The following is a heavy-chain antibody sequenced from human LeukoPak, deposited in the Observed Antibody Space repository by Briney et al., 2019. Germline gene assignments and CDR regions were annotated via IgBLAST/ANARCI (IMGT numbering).Heavy chain of an antibody. D-gene: IGHD1/OR15-1a*01. CDR2: IRYDGSNK. CDR1: GFIFSDYG. Sequence: EPGGSLRLSCAASGFIFSDYGMHWVRQAPGKGLEWVTFIRYDGSNKYYADSVKGRSTISRDNSKNTLYLQMNSLRPEDTAVYYCAKEGTASKPSDLDYWGQGTLVTVSS. CDR3: AKEGTASKPSDLDY. J-gene: IGHJ4*02. V-gene: IGHV3-30*02.